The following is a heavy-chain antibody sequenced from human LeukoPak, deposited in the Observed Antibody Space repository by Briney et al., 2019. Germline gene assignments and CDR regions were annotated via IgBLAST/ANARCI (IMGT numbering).Heavy chain of an antibody. CDR2: MNPNSGNT. Sequence: GASVKVSCKASGYTFTSYDINWVRQATGQGLEWMGWMNPNSGNTGYAQKFQGRVTITADKSTSTAYMELSSLRSEDTAVYYCAKDFEVPAARWPLGRNFDYWGQGTLVTVSS. CDR3: AKDFEVPAARWPLGRNFDY. V-gene: IGHV1-8*01. D-gene: IGHD2-2*01. J-gene: IGHJ4*02. CDR1: GYTFTSYD.